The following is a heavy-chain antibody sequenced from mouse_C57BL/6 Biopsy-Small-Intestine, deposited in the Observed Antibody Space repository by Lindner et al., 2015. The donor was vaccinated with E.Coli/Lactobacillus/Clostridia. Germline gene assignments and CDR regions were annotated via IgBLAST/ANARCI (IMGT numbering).Heavy chain of an antibody. CDR2: IYPGDGDT. J-gene: IGHJ2*01. CDR1: GYTFTGYW. Sequence: VQLQESGVELMKPGASVKVSCKATGYTFTGYWIEWVKQRPGKGLEWIGRIYPGDGDTNYNGKFKGKATLTADKSSSTAYMQLSSLTSEDSAVYFCARSRVGPFDYWGQGTTLTVSS. CDR3: ARSRVGPFDY. V-gene: IGHV1-82*01. D-gene: IGHD1-1*02.